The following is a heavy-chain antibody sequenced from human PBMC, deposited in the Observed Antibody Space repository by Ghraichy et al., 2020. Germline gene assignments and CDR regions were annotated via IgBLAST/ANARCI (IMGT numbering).Heavy chain of an antibody. Sequence: VKVSCKSSGYTFARPGITWLRQAPGQGLEWMGWINIDSGKTNYAQNLQDRLTMTTDTSTNTAYMELRNLRFDDTAMYYCALSGDGRYSHDWGQGTLVTVFS. CDR2: INIDSGKT. CDR3: ALSGDGRYSHD. V-gene: IGHV1-18*01. J-gene: IGHJ4*02. D-gene: IGHD3-9*01. CDR1: GYTFARPG.